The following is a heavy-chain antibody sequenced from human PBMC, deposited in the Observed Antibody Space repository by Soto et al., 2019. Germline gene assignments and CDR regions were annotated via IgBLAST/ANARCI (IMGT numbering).Heavy chain of an antibody. Sequence: WASVKVSCKASGYTFTSHDINWVRQATGQGLEWMGWVNPNSGNTGYAQKFQGRVTMTRNTSISTAYMELSSLRSEDTAVYYCAVRYYYDSSGYYEAPDYFDYWGQGTLVTVSS. CDR3: AVRYYYDSSGYYEAPDYFDY. V-gene: IGHV1-8*01. CDR1: GYTFTSHD. CDR2: VNPNSGNT. J-gene: IGHJ4*02. D-gene: IGHD3-22*01.